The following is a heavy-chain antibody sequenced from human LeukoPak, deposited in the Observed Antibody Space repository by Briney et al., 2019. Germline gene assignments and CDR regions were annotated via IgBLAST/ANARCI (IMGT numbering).Heavy chain of an antibody. J-gene: IGHJ5*02. CDR2: VSGSGGGT. V-gene: IGHV3-23*01. CDR1: GFTFSSYA. Sequence: PGGSLGLSCAASGFTFSSYAMMWVRQAPGKGLEWVSTVSGSGGGTYYADSVKGRFTISRDNSKNTLYLQMNSLRGEDTAVYYCAKGAGGGQVDWFDPWGQGTLVTVSS. CDR3: AKGAGGGQVDWFDP. D-gene: IGHD2-15*01.